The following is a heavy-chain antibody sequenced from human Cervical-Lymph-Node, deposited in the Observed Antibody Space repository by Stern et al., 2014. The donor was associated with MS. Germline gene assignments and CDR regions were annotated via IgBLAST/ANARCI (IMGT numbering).Heavy chain of an antibody. D-gene: IGHD2-2*01. V-gene: IGHV1-69*01. CDR3: ASAHPATRRGYKGMNV. Sequence: QVQLVESGSEVRKPGSSVNVTCKASGGTFRSFAVNWVRQAPGQGLEWVGGIIPVFGTPTYAQKFQGRVTIMSDESTNTVYVELSSLTTDDTATYFCASAHPATRRGYKGMNVWGQGTTIAVSS. CDR2: IIPVFGTP. CDR1: GGTFRSFA. J-gene: IGHJ6*02.